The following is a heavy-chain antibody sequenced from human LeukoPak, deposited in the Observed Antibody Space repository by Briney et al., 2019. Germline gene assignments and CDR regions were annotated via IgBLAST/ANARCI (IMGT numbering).Heavy chain of an antibody. CDR1: GGPIISHY. V-gene: IGHV4-59*11. CDR2: ISNSGST. CDR3: ARARQRDAFDI. J-gene: IGHJ3*02. Sequence: PSETLSLTCSVSGGPIISHYWGWIRQPPGKGLEWIGYISNSGSTNYNPSLKSRVTISVDTSKNQFSLKLSSVTAADTAVYYCARARQRDAFDIWGQGTMVTVSS.